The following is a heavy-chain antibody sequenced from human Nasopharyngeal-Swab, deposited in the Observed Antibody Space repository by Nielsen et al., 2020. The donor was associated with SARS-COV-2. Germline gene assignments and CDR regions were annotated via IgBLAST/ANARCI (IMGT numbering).Heavy chain of an antibody. D-gene: IGHD2-2*01. CDR3: AKRPYCGSNSCYYYFDY. V-gene: IGHV3-23*01. CDR2: ISGSGGST. Sequence: GGSLRLSCAASRFTFSSYAMSWVRQAPGKGLEWVSAISGSGGSTYYADSAKGRFTISRDNSKNTLYLQMNSLRAEDTAVYYCAKRPYCGSNSCYYYFDYWGQGTLVTVSS. CDR1: RFTFSSYA. J-gene: IGHJ4*02.